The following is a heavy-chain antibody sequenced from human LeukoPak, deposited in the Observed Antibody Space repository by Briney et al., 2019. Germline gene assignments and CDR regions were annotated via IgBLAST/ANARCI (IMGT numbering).Heavy chain of an antibody. CDR2: ISYDGSNK. J-gene: IGHJ6*02. D-gene: IGHD2-2*01. Sequence: GGSLRLSCAASGFTFSSYAMHWVRQAPGKGLEWVAVISYDGSNKYYADSVKGRFTISRDNSKNSLYLQMNSLRAEDTAVYYCARVVVVPAAIHYYGMDVWGQGTTVTVSS. CDR3: ARVVVVPAAIHYYGMDV. CDR1: GFTFSSYA. V-gene: IGHV3-30*04.